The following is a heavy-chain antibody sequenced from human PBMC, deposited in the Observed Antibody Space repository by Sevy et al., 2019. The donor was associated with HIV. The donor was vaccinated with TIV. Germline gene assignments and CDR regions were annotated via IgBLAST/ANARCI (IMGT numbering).Heavy chain of an antibody. D-gene: IGHD5-18*01. J-gene: IGHJ4*02. V-gene: IGHV3-48*01. CDR1: GFTFSSYS. CDR2: ISSSSSTI. CDR3: ARAVDKAMVRVVDY. Sequence: GGSLRLSCAASGFTFSSYSMNWVRQAPGKGLEWVSYISSSSSTIYYADSVKGRFTISRDNAKNSLYLQMNSLRAEDTAVYYCARAVDKAMVRVVDYWGQGTLVTVSS.